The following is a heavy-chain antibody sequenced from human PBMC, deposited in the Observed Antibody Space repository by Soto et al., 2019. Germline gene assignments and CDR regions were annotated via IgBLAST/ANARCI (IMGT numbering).Heavy chain of an antibody. D-gene: IGHD3-10*01. CDR3: AGSHHTSPGWFDP. J-gene: IGHJ5*02. Sequence: SETLSLTCSVSGGSINSGGYFWSWIRQHPGKGLECIGYIYRSGITYYNPSLKSRVTISVDTSKNEFSLQLRSVTAADTAVYFCAGSHHTSPGWFDPWGQVTLVTVSS. CDR1: GGSINSGGYF. V-gene: IGHV4-31*03. CDR2: IYRSGIT.